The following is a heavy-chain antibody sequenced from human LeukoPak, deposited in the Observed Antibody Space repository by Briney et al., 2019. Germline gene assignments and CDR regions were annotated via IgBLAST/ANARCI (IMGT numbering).Heavy chain of an antibody. J-gene: IGHJ4*02. D-gene: IGHD5-24*01. V-gene: IGHV3-48*02. Sequence: GGSLKHFRAASGFTFSSYSMNWVRQAPGKGLEWVSYISSGSTTIYYADSVKGRFTISRDNAKNSLYLQMNSLRDEDTAVYYCASGPDGYNAHFDYWGQGSPLVVSS. CDR2: ISSGSTTI. CDR3: ASGPDGYNAHFDY. CDR1: GFTFSSYS.